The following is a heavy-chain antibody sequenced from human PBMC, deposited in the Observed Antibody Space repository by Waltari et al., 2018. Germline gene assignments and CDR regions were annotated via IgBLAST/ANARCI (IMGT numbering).Heavy chain of an antibody. CDR2: IYSGGST. CDR3: ARDVYDYVWGSYRHYYYGMDV. CDR1: GFTVSSNY. V-gene: IGHV3-53*01. Sequence: EVQLVESGGGLIQPGGSLRLSCAASGFTVSSNYMSWVRQAPGKGLEWVSVIYSGGSTYCADSVKGRFTISRDKSKNTLYLQMNSLRAEDTAVYYCARDVYDYVWGSYRHYYYGMDVWGQGTTVTVSS. D-gene: IGHD3-16*02. J-gene: IGHJ6*02.